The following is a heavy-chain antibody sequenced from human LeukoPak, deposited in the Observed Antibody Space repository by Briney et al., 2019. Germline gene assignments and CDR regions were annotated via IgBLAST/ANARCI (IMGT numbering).Heavy chain of an antibody. Sequence: PGESLKISCKGSGYSFTSYWIGWVRQMPGKGLEWMGTIYPGDSDTRYSPPFQGQVTISADKSISTAYLQWSSLKASDTAMYYCARAPDDCSSTSCYSYFDYWGQGTLVTVSS. CDR2: IYPGDSDT. CDR3: ARAPDDCSSTSCYSYFDY. J-gene: IGHJ4*02. V-gene: IGHV5-51*01. D-gene: IGHD2-2*01. CDR1: GYSFTSYW.